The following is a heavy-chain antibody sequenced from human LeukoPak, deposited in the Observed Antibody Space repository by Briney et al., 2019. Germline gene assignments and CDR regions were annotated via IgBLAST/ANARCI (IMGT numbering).Heavy chain of an antibody. D-gene: IGHD6-13*01. CDR1: GYTFTGYY. J-gene: IGHJ4*02. CDR3: ARDGVWPSIGYQGYYFDY. Sequence: GASVEVSCKASGYTFTGYYMHWVRQAPGQGLEWMGWFNPNSGGTKYAPKFQGRLTMTRDTSISTAYMDLSRLTSDDTAVYFCARDGVWPSIGYQGYYFDYWGQGTLVTVSS. CDR2: FNPNSGGT. V-gene: IGHV1-2*02.